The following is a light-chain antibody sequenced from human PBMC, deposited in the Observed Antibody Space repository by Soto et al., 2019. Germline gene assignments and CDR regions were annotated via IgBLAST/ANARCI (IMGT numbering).Light chain of an antibody. CDR3: QPYNNWPRT. CDR1: QSVSSN. Sequence: EIVMTQSPATLSVSPGERATLSCRASQSVSSNLAWYQQKPGQAPRLLIYAASTRATGIPARFSGSGSGTEFTLTISSLQSEDFAVYYCQPYNNWPRTFGQGTKVEIK. J-gene: IGKJ1*01. V-gene: IGKV3-15*01. CDR2: AAS.